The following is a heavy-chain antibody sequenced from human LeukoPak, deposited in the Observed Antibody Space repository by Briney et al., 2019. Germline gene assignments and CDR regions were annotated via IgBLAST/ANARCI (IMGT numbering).Heavy chain of an antibody. Sequence: KPSETLSLTCAVSGGSISSGGYSWSWIRQPPGKGLEWIGYIYHSGSTYYNPSLKSRVTISVDRSKNQFSLKLSSVTAADTAVYYCARTDMVRGDNGLDYWGQGTLVTVSS. V-gene: IGHV4-30-2*01. CDR1: GGSISSGGYS. CDR3: ARTDMVRGDNGLDY. CDR2: IYHSGST. J-gene: IGHJ4*02. D-gene: IGHD3-10*01.